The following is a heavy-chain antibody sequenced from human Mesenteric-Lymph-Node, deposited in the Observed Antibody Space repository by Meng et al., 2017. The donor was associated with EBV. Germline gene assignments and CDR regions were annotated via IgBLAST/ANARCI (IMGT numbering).Heavy chain of an antibody. CDR2: IYYTGNT. V-gene: IGHV4-39*07. CDR1: GDSIITRTYF. Sequence: HLQLEASGPGLVPPSEPLSLTCTVSGDSIITRTYFWGWVRQPPGKGLEWIGNIYYTGNTWYNPSLKSRLTLSVDTSKNQFSLKLTSVTAADTAVYFCARAGYYGDPFDYWGQGTLVTVSS. J-gene: IGHJ4*02. CDR3: ARAGYYGDPFDY. D-gene: IGHD4-17*01.